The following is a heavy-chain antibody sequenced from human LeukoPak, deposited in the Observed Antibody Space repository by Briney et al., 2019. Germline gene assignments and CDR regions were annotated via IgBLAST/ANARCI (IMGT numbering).Heavy chain of an antibody. CDR1: ADSISSRY. Sequence: SETLSLTCTVSADSISSRYCSWIRQPPGKGLEWIGYIHYSGTTNYNPSLRSRVTISVDTSKKQFSLKLKSVTAADTAVYYCAHLYYVSSGSNFDYWGQGTLVTVSS. CDR3: AHLYYVSSGSNFDY. D-gene: IGHD3-22*01. CDR2: IHYSGTT. J-gene: IGHJ4*02. V-gene: IGHV4-59*11.